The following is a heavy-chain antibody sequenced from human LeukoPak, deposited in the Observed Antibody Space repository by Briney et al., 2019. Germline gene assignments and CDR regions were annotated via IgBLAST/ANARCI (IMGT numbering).Heavy chain of an antibody. V-gene: IGHV3-21*01. D-gene: IGHD3-10*01. CDR1: GLTFSSYS. Sequence: GGSLRLSCAASGLTFSSYSMNWVRQAPGKGLEWVSSISSSSSYIYYADSVKGRFTISRDNAKNSLYLQMNSLRAEDTAVYYCARVRSGSPGDYYGMDVWGQGTTVTVSS. CDR2: ISSSSSYI. J-gene: IGHJ6*02. CDR3: ARVRSGSPGDYYGMDV.